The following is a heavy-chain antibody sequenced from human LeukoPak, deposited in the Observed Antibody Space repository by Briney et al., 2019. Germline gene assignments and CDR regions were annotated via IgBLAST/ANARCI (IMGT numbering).Heavy chain of an antibody. CDR2: IYYSGST. CDR3: ARDLTYYYDSRESGGFDY. V-gene: IGHV4-59*01. D-gene: IGHD3-22*01. Sequence: SETLSLTCTASGDSISSYYWSWIRQPPGKGLEWIGYIYYSGSTNYNPSLKSRVTISVDTSKNQFSLKLSSVTAADTAVYYCARDLTYYYDSRESGGFDYWGQGTLVTVSS. J-gene: IGHJ4*02. CDR1: GDSISSYY.